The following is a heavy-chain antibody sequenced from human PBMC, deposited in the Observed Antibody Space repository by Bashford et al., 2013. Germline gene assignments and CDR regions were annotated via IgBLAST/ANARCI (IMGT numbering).Heavy chain of an antibody. CDR3: AREAVRSNWFDP. V-gene: IGHV1-8*01. J-gene: IGHJ5*02. Sequence: ASVKVSCKASGYTFTSYDINWVRQATGQGLEWMGWMNPNSGNTGYAQKFQGRVTMTRNTSISTAYMELSSLRSEDTAVYYCAREAVRSNWFDPWGQGTLVTVSS. CDR1: GYTFTSYD. CDR2: MNPNSGNT.